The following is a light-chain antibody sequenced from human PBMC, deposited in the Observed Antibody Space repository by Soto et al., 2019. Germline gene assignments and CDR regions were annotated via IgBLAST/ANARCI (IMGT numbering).Light chain of an antibody. V-gene: IGKV2-28*01. CDR3: MQALQTVFT. J-gene: IGKJ3*01. CDR2: LGS. Sequence: DIVMTQSPLSLPVTPGEPASISCRASQSRLHSNGYNYLDWYLQKPGQSPQLLIYLGSNRASGVTDRFSGSGSGTDFTLKISRVEAEDVGVYYCMQALQTVFTFGPGTKVDIK. CDR1: QSRLHSNGYNY.